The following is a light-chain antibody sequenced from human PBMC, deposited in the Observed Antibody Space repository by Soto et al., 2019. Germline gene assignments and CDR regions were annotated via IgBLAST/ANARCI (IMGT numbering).Light chain of an antibody. CDR1: QSFSSNY. V-gene: IGKV3-20*01. CDR2: GAS. Sequence: EIVLTQSPGTLSLSPGERATLSCRASQSFSSNYLAWYQQKPGQAPRLLIYGASNRATGIPDRFSGSGSGIDFTLTISRLEPEDFAGYYCQQYHSSPLFGPGTKVEIK. CDR3: QQYHSSPL. J-gene: IGKJ3*01.